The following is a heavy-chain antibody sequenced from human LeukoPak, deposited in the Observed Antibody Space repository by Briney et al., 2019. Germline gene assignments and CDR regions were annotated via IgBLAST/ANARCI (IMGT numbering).Heavy chain of an antibody. Sequence: GASLKVSCKASGYTFTVHYLHWLRQAPEQGLEWMGWIKPDSGATNFAQNFQGRVTMTSDTSINTAYMELSGLTSDDTAMYYCARDHDYGPDYWGQGTLVTVSA. J-gene: IGHJ4*02. CDR1: GYTFTVHY. D-gene: IGHD4/OR15-4a*01. V-gene: IGHV1-2*02. CDR3: ARDHDYGPDY. CDR2: IKPDSGAT.